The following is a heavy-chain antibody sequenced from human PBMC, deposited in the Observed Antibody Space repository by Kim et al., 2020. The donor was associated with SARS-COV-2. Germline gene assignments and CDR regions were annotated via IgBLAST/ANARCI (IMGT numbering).Heavy chain of an antibody. CDR2: TSYSGGS. D-gene: IGHD6-19*01. Sequence: SETLSLTCTVSGDFVTSSNYFWGWVRQTPGKGLEWIASTSYSGGSYYNPSLESRVTISLDASDNFLSLTLASVTAADTAAYHCARTPGSIAVALFDLWGQGTLVSVSS. CDR3: ARTPGSIAVALFDL. J-gene: IGHJ4*02. V-gene: IGHV4-39*01. CDR1: GDFVTSSNYF.